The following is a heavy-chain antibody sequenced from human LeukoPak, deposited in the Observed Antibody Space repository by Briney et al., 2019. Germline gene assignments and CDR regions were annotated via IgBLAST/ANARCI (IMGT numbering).Heavy chain of an antibody. J-gene: IGHJ2*01. Sequence: SETLSLTCTVSGGSFSSYYWSWIRQPPGKGLEWIGYIYYSGSTNYNPSLKSRVTMSIDTSKNQFSLKLSSVTAADTAVYYCARDRLVRQWYLDLWGRGTLVTVSS. D-gene: IGHD3-9*01. CDR3: ARDRLVRQWYLDL. CDR1: GGSFSSYY. CDR2: IYYSGST. V-gene: IGHV4-59*01.